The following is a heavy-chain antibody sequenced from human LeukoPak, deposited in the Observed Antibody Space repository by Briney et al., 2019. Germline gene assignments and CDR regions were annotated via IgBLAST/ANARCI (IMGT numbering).Heavy chain of an antibody. Sequence: PGGSLGLSCAASGFTFSSYGMHWVRQAPGKGLEWVAVIWFDGSNKYYADSVKGRFTISRDNSKNTLYLQMNSLRAEDTAVYYCARDRDWGCSYCSYWGQGTLVTVSS. CDR1: GFTFSSYG. CDR2: IWFDGSNK. J-gene: IGHJ4*02. D-gene: IGHD7-27*01. CDR3: ARDRDWGCSYCSY. V-gene: IGHV3-33*01.